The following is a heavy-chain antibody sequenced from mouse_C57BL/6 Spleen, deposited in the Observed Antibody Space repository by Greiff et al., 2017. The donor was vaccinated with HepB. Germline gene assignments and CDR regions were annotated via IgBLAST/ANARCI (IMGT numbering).Heavy chain of an antibody. J-gene: IGHJ4*01. V-gene: IGHV1-55*01. CDR3: ARWPTVVDAMDY. CDR2: IYPGSGST. D-gene: IGHD1-1*01. CDR1: GYTFTSYW. Sequence: QVQLQQPGAELVKPGASVKMSCKASGYTFTSYWITWVKQRPGQGLEWIGDIYPGSGSTNYNEKFKSKATLTVDTSSSTAYMQLSSLTSEDSAVYYCARWPTVVDAMDYWGQGTSVTVSS.